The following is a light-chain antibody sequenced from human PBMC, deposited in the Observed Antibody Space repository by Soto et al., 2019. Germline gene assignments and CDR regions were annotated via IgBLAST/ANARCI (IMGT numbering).Light chain of an antibody. CDR2: EAS. J-gene: IGKJ5*01. CDR1: HDISTY. CDR3: QQLNTLPFT. Sequence: DIKLTQSPSLLSASVGDRVTITCRASHDISTYLAWYQQKPGKAPKLMIYEASTLQSGVPSRFSGSGSGTEFTLTISGLLPEDFATYHCQQLNTLPFTFGQRTLLE. V-gene: IGKV1-9*01.